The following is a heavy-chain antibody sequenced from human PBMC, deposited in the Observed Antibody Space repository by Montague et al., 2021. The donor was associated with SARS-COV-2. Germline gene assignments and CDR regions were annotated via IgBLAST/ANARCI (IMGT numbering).Heavy chain of an antibody. CDR1: GFTFSSYE. D-gene: IGHD2-21*01. V-gene: IGHV3-48*03. Sequence: SLRLSCPASGFTFSSYEMNWVRQAPGKGLEWVSYISSSGSNIDYADSVKGRFTISRDNARNSLYLQMNSLRAEDTAVYYCARVYGGDDVIGNYFDYWGQGTLVTVSS. CDR3: ARVYGGDDVIGNYFDY. CDR2: ISSSGSNI. J-gene: IGHJ4*02.